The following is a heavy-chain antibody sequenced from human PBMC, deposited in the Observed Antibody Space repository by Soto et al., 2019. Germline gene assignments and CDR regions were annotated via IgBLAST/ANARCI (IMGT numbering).Heavy chain of an antibody. CDR2: ISSNGGST. J-gene: IGHJ6*03. D-gene: IGHD2-21*01. V-gene: IGHV3-64*01. CDR1: GFTFRRHS. Sequence: EEQLMESGGGLVQPGGSLRLSCAASGFTFRRHSMNWVRQAPGKGLEHVAAISSNGGSTYYANSVKDRFTICRDNSKNMLYLQMGSLRPEDMAVYYCARNLWRYYMDVWGKGTTVTVSS. CDR3: ARNLWRYYMDV.